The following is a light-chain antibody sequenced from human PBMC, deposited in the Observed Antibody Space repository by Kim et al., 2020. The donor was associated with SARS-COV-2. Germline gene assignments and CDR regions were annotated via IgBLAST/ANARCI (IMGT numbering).Light chain of an antibody. Sequence: EIVLTQSPVTLSLSPGERATLSCRASQSVSSYLAWYQQKPGQAPRLLIYDASNRATGIPARFSGSGSGTDFTLTISSLEPEDFAVYYCQQHSNWPPALTFGGGTKVDIK. J-gene: IGKJ4*01. V-gene: IGKV3-11*01. CDR3: QQHSNWPPALT. CDR2: DAS. CDR1: QSVSSY.